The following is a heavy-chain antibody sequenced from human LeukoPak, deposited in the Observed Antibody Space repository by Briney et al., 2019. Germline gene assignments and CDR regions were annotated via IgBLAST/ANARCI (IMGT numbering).Heavy chain of an antibody. CDR2: LGISGTT. CDR3: AGFGVYPY. J-gene: IGHJ4*02. D-gene: IGHD5/OR15-5a*01. CDR1: GFTVKTYD. V-gene: IGHV3-48*01. Sequence: PGGCLRLSCAASGFTVKTYDMHWVRQAPGEGPEWIAYLGISGTTYYADSVRGRFTISRDNAKNSLFLQMNSLRVDDTAIYYCAGFGVYPYWGQGTPVTFS.